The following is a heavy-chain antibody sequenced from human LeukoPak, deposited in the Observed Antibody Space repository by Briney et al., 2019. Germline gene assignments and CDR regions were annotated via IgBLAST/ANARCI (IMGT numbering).Heavy chain of an antibody. Sequence: ASVKGSCKASGYTFTSYGISWVRQAPGQGLEWMGWISAYNGNTNYAQKLQGRVTMTTDTSTSTAYLQWSSLKASDTAMYYCARHTSLYDFWSGYYYYWGQGTLVTVSS. J-gene: IGHJ4*02. CDR1: GYTFTSYG. CDR2: ISAYNGNT. CDR3: ARHTSLYDFWSGYYYY. D-gene: IGHD3-3*01. V-gene: IGHV1-18*01.